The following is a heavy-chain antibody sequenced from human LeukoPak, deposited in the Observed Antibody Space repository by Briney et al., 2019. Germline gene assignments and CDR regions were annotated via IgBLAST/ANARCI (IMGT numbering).Heavy chain of an antibody. CDR3: AKEGQLRYFDWFNY. V-gene: IGHV3-23*01. CDR2: ISSGGGST. CDR1: GFTFSSYA. D-gene: IGHD3-9*01. J-gene: IGHJ5*01. Sequence: GGSLRLSCAASGFTFSSYAMSWVRQAPGRGLEWLSVISSGGGSTYYADSVKGRFTISRDNSKNTLFLQMNSLRADDTAVYYCAKEGQLRYFDWFNYWGQGTLVTVSS.